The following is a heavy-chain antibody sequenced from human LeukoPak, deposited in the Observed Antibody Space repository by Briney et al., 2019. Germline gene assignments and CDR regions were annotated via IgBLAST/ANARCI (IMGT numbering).Heavy chain of an antibody. V-gene: IGHV1-8*01. D-gene: IGHD6-13*01. J-gene: IGHJ3*02. Sequence: GASVKVSCKASGYTFTSYDINWVRQATGQGLEWMGWLNPNSGNTGYAQKFQGRVTMTRNTSISTAYMELSSLRSEDTAVYYCATGSSEFQGGATRYSSSSRYSGMFDIWGQGTMVTVSS. CDR2: LNPNSGNT. CDR3: ATGSSEFQGGATRYSSSSRYSGMFDI. CDR1: GYTFTSYD.